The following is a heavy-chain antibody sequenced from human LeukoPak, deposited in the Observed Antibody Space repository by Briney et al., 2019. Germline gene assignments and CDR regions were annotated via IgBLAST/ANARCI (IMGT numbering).Heavy chain of an antibody. J-gene: IGHJ4*02. CDR3: AKRDYYDFDY. V-gene: IGHV3-23*01. Sequence: GGSLRLSCAASGFTFAIHAMTWVRQAPGKGLEWVSGISGDGASTHYAESVKGQFTISRDNSQNTLFLQMNSLRVEDTAIYYCAKRDYYDFDYWGQGTLATVSS. D-gene: IGHD3-10*01. CDR2: ISGDGAST. CDR1: GFTFAIHA.